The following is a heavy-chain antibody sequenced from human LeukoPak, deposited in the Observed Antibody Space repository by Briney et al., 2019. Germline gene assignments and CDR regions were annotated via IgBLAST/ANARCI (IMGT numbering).Heavy chain of an antibody. CDR3: ASGRSSGWSLFPKY. D-gene: IGHD6-19*01. J-gene: IGHJ4*02. Sequence: NPSETLSLTCTVSGGSISSGGYYWSWIRQHPGKGLEWIGYIYYSGSTYYNPSLKSRVTISVDTSKNQFSLKLSSVTAADTAVYYCASGRSSGWSLFPKYWGQGTLVTVSS. V-gene: IGHV4-31*03. CDR2: IYYSGST. CDR1: GGSISSGGYY.